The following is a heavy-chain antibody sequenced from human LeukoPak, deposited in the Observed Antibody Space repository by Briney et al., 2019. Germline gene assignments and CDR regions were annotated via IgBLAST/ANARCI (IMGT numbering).Heavy chain of an antibody. CDR2: ISSSSSYI. CDR1: GFTFSSYS. D-gene: IGHD3-10*01. J-gene: IGHJ3*02. V-gene: IGHV3-21*01. CDR3: ARVGVNYGSGKGAFDI. Sequence: PGGSLRLSCAASGFTFSSYSMNWVRQAPGKGLEWVSSISSSSSYIYYADSVKGRFTISRDNAKNSLYLQMNSLRAEDTAVYYCARVGVNYGSGKGAFDIWGQGTMVTVSS.